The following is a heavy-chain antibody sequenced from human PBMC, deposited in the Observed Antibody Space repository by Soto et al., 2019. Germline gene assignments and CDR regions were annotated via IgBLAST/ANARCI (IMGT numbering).Heavy chain of an antibody. D-gene: IGHD3-3*01. CDR2: ISSAGGT. Sequence: EVQLVESGGGLVQPGGSLRLSCAASGITVTNCFMTWVRQALGKGLEWVSVISSAGGTYYADSVKGRFTISRDNYRNTLYLQMNTLRADDTAVYYCARDELGGAYDFWHGGQGTLVTVSS. CDR3: ARDELGGAYDFWH. V-gene: IGHV3-66*01. J-gene: IGHJ4*02. CDR1: GITVTNCF.